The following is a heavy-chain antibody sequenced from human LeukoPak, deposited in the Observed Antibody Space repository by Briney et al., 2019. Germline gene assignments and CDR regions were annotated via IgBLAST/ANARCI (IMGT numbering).Heavy chain of an antibody. CDR3: ARGMWVQYYDYVWGSYRLNPFDY. V-gene: IGHV1-69*13. D-gene: IGHD3-16*02. Sequence: ASVKVSCKASGGTFSSYAISWVRQAPGQGLEWMGGIIPIFGTANYAQKFQGRVTITADESTSTAYMELSSLRSEDTAVYYCARGMWVQYYDYVWGSYRLNPFDYWGQGTLVTVSS. J-gene: IGHJ4*02. CDR1: GGTFSSYA. CDR2: IIPIFGTA.